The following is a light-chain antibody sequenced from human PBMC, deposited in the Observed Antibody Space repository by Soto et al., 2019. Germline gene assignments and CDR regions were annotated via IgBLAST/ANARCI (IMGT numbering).Light chain of an antibody. V-gene: IGLV7-46*01. CDR2: DTS. CDR1: TGAVTSDHY. J-gene: IGLJ2*01. Sequence: QTVVTQETSLTVSPGGTVTLTCGSSTGAVTSDHYPYWLQQKPGQAPRTLIYDTSNKHSWTPARFSGSLLGGKAALTLSGAQPEDEADYYCFLSYSGGVFGGGTKLTVL. CDR3: FLSYSGGV.